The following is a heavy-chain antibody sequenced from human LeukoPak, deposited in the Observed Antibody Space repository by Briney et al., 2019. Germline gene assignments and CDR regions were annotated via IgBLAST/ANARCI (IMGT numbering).Heavy chain of an antibody. D-gene: IGHD1-26*01. J-gene: IGHJ4*02. CDR3: ARHSRGSY. V-gene: IGHV3-7*01. Sequence: GGSLRLSCAASGFSVSNNYMSWVRQAPGKGLEWVANIKQDGSEKYYVDPVKGRFTISRDNAKNSLYLQMNSLRAEDTAVYYCARHSRGSYWGQGTLVTVSS. CDR2: IKQDGSEK. CDR1: GFSVSNNY.